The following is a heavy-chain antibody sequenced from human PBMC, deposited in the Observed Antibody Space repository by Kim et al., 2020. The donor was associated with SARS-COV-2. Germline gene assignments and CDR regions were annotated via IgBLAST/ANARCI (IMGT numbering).Heavy chain of an antibody. CDR2: ISSSGSTI. Sequence: GGSLRLSCAASGFTFSSYEMNWVRQAPGKGLEWVSYISSSGSTIYYADSVKGRFTISRDNAKNSLYLQMNSLRAEDTAVYYCASHSLGPETVAGSLLLYFDLWGRGTLVTVSS. CDR1: GFTFSSYE. CDR3: ASHSLGPETVAGSLLLYFDL. V-gene: IGHV3-48*03. D-gene: IGHD6-19*01. J-gene: IGHJ2*01.